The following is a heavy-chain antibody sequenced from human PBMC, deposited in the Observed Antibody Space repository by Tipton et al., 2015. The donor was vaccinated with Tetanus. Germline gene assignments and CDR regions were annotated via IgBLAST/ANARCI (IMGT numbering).Heavy chain of an antibody. CDR2: ISWNSGTI. CDR3: AKGKGWATGDFDF. J-gene: IGHJ4*02. CDR1: GFTFDDYA. Sequence: SLRLSCAASGFTFDDYAMHWVRQAPGKGLEWVSVISWNSGTIGYADSVKGRFTTSRDNRKSSLYLQMNNLRVEDTALYYCAKGKGWATGDFDFWGQGTLVTVSS. D-gene: IGHD6-19*01. V-gene: IGHV3-9*01.